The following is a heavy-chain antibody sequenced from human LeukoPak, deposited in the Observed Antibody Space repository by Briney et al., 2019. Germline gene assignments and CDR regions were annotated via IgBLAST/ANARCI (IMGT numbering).Heavy chain of an antibody. CDR2: IYYSGST. CDR1: GGSISSGDYY. CDR3: ARYGGYGHY. Sequence: SQTLSLTCTVSGGSISSGDYYWSWIRQPPGKGLEWIGYIYYSGSTNYNPSLKSRVIISVDTSQNQFSVKLSSVTAADTAVYYCARYGGYGHYWGQGTLVTVSS. V-gene: IGHV4-30-4*08. D-gene: IGHD5-12*01. J-gene: IGHJ4*02.